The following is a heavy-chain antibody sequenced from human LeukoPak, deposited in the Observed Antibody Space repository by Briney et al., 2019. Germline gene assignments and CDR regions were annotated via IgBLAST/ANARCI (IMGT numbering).Heavy chain of an antibody. CDR3: ARVRRFYYDSSTKGAFDI. CDR1: GGSISSSSYY. V-gene: IGHV4-39*07. Sequence: SETLSLTCTVSGGSISSSSYYWGWIRQPPGKGLEWIGSIFYSGSTYYNPSLKSRVTISVDTSKRQFSLKLSSVTAADTAVYYCARVRRFYYDSSTKGAFDIWGQGTMVTVSS. CDR2: IFYSGST. J-gene: IGHJ3*02. D-gene: IGHD3-22*01.